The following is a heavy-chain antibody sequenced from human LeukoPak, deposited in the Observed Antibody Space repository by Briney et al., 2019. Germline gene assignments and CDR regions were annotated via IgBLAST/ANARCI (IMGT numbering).Heavy chain of an antibody. J-gene: IGHJ6*03. CDR2: INDSGRT. D-gene: IGHD1-7*01. CDR3: ARRWNYGRNYYIDV. Sequence: PSETLPLTCAVYGGSFSNYYWSWIRQPPGKGLEWIGEINDSGRTNYNPSLMSRVTVSVDTSKNQFSLRLTSVTATDMAVYYCARRWNYGRNYYIDVWGNGATVSVSS. V-gene: IGHV4-34*01. CDR1: GGSFSNYY.